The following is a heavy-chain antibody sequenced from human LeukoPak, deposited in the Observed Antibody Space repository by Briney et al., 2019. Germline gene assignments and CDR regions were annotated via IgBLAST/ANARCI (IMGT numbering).Heavy chain of an antibody. CDR2: MNPNSGNT. V-gene: IGHV1-8*01. CDR1: GYTFTSFD. CDR3: ARPTSRPSNYYHTDV. Sequence: ASVKVSCKASGYTFTSFDINWVRQATGQGLEWMGWMNPNSGNTGYAQKFQGRVTMTRDTAISTAYMELSSLTYEDTAVYYCARPTSRPSNYYHTDVWGKGTTVTVSS. J-gene: IGHJ6*03. D-gene: IGHD6-13*01.